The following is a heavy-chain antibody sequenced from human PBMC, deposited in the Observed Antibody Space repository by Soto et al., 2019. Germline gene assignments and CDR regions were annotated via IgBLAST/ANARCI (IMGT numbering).Heavy chain of an antibody. CDR3: ARFQRKFMDAFDI. V-gene: IGHV3-48*03. Sequence: GSLRLSCAASGFTFSSYEMNWVRQAPGKGLEWVSYIGGTGSPIHNADFVKGRFTISRDNAKNSLYLEMNSLRAEDTAVYYCARFQRKFMDAFDIWGRGIVVTVS. CDR2: IGGTGSPI. J-gene: IGHJ3*02. CDR1: GFTFSSYE.